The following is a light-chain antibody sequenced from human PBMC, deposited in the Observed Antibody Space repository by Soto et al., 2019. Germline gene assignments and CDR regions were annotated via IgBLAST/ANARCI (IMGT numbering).Light chain of an antibody. CDR2: GAS. J-gene: IGKJ4*01. V-gene: IGKV3-15*01. Sequence: IVVTQSPALPSVSPGERVTLSCRASQSVISSIAWYQQKLGQAPRLLIYGASTRATGIPARFRGSGSGTDFFLTISSLQSEDFAMYYCQHYNNWLGTFGGGTKVDSK. CDR1: QSVISS. CDR3: QHYNNWLGT.